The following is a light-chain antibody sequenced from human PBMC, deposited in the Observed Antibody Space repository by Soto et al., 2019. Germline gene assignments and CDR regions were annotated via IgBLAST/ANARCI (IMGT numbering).Light chain of an antibody. V-gene: IGLV1-51*01. J-gene: IGLJ2*01. CDR3: ATWDSGLSSGV. CDR2: DNN. CDR1: SSNIGKNY. Sequence: QSVLTQPPSVSAAPGQKVTISCSGRSSNIGKNYVSWYQQRPGTAPKLLIYDNNNRPSGIPDRFSASKYGTSATLHTTGHQTGEEDDYYCATWDSGLSSGVFGGGTKVTVL.